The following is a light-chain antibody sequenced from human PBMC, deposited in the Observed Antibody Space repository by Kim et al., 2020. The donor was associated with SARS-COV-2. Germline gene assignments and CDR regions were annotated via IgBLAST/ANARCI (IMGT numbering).Light chain of an antibody. CDR3: QQYNNWPPVT. J-gene: IGKJ3*01. Sequence: APGERASLSCRASQRVSSNLALYQQKPGQAPRLLIYGASTRATGIPARFSGSGCGTEFTLTISSLQSEDFAVYYCQQYNNWPPVTFGPGTKVDIK. V-gene: IGKV3-15*01. CDR2: GAS. CDR1: QRVSSN.